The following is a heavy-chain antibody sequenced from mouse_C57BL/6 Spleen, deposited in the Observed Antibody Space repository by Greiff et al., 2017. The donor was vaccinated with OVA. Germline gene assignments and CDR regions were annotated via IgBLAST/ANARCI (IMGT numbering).Heavy chain of an antibody. Sequence: VQLQQSGPELVKPGASVKISCKASGYAFSSSWMNWVKQRPGKGLEWIGRIYPGDGDTNYNGKFKGKATLTADKSSSTAYMQLSSLTSEDSAVYVCARDIRLYGSSWCFDYWGQGTTLTVSS. CDR2: IYPGDGDT. CDR1: GYAFSSSW. CDR3: ARDIRLYGSSWCFDY. V-gene: IGHV1-82*01. D-gene: IGHD1-1*01. J-gene: IGHJ2*01.